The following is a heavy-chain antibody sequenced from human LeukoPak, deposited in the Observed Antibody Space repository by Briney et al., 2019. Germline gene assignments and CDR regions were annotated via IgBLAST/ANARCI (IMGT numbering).Heavy chain of an antibody. CDR2: IYSGGST. Sequence: GGSLRLSCAASGLTVSKNYMSWVRQAPGKGLESVSVIYSGGSTYYADSVKGRFTISRDNAKNSLYLQMNSLRAEDTAVYYCARRNGDYARHFDYWGQGTLVTVSS. D-gene: IGHD4-17*01. V-gene: IGHV3-53*01. CDR3: ARRNGDYARHFDY. J-gene: IGHJ4*02. CDR1: GLTVSKNY.